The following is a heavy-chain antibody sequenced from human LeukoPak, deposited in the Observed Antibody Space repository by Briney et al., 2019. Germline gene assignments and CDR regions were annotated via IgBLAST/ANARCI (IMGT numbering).Heavy chain of an antibody. CDR2: ISWKSDTT. J-gene: IGHJ4*02. Sequence: PGGSLRLSCAASGFTFNNYAMTWVRQTPGKGPEWVSLISWKSDTTAYAESVRGRFTISRDNAKNSLYLHMNSLRPEDTAFYHCARHRCSSTTCSFDSWGQGSLVTVSS. CDR1: GFTFNNYA. CDR3: ARHRCSSTTCSFDS. D-gene: IGHD2-2*01. V-gene: IGHV3-20*01.